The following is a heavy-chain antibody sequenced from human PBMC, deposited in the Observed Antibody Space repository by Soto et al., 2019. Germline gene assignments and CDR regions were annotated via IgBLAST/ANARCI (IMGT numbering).Heavy chain of an antibody. CDR3: AREEGYCSSTSCYMVYYYGMDV. D-gene: IGHD2-2*02. CDR2: INPNSGGT. Sequence: GASVKVSCKASGYTFTGYYMHWVRQAPGQGLEWMGWINPNSGGTNYAQKFQGRVTMTRDTSISTAYMELSRLRSDDTAVYYCAREEGYCSSTSCYMVYYYGMDVWGQGTTVTVS. CDR1: GYTFTGYY. J-gene: IGHJ6*02. V-gene: IGHV1-2*02.